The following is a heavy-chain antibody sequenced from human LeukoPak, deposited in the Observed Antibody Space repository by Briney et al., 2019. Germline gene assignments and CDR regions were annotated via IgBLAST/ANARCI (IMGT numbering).Heavy chain of an antibody. CDR2: ISGSGGST. V-gene: IGHV3-23*01. CDR3: AKGLRFLEWPRDAFDI. CDR1: GFTFSSYA. J-gene: IGHJ3*02. Sequence: GGSLRLSCAASGFTFSSYAMSWVCQAPGKGLEWVSAISGSGGSTYYADSVKGRFTISRDNSKNTLYLQMNSLRAEDTAVYYCAKGLRFLEWPRDAFDIWGQGTMVTVS. D-gene: IGHD3-3*01.